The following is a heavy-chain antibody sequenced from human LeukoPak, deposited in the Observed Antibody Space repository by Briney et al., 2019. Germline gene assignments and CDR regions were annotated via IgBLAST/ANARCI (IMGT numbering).Heavy chain of an antibody. CDR2: INPNSGGT. CDR1: GYTFTGYY. CDR3: ARDPSIAAALTGYYFDY. J-gene: IGHJ4*02. V-gene: IGHV1-2*02. Sequence: GASVKVSCKASGYTFTGYYMHWVRQAPGQGLEWMGWINPNSGGTNYAQKFQGRVTMTRDTSISTAYMEPSRLRSDDTAVYYCARDPSIAAALTGYYFDYWGQGTLVTVSS. D-gene: IGHD6-13*01.